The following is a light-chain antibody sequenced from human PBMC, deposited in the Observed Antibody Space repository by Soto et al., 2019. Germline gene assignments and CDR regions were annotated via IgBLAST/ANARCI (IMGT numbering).Light chain of an antibody. CDR3: CSYAGSYSYA. Sequence: QSVLTQPRSVSGSPGQSVTISCTGTSSDVGGFNSVSWYQQHPGKAPKLMIYDVNKRPSGVPDRFSGSKSGSTASLTISGLQAEDEADDYCCSYAGSYSYAFATGTKVTVL. J-gene: IGLJ1*01. CDR2: DVN. CDR1: SSDVGGFNS. V-gene: IGLV2-11*01.